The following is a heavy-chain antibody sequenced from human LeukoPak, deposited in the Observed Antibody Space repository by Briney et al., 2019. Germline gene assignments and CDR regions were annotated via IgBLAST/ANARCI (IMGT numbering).Heavy chain of an antibody. CDR2: IWYDGSNK. Sequence: PGTSLRLSCTASGFTFSTYGMHWVRQAPGKGLEWVAVIWYDGSNKYYADSVKGRFTISRDNSKNTLYLQMNSLRAEDTAVYYCARAVGPFDYWGQGTLVTVSS. V-gene: IGHV3-33*01. J-gene: IGHJ4*02. CDR3: ARAVGPFDY. CDR1: GFTFSTYG. D-gene: IGHD1-26*01.